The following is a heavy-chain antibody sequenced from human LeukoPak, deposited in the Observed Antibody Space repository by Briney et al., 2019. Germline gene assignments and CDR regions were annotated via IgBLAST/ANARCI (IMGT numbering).Heavy chain of an antibody. D-gene: IGHD3-10*01. CDR3: ARSPVRGVYFDY. Sequence: SETLSLTCTVSGYSISSGYYWGWIRPPPGKGLEWIGSMYHSGSTYYNPSLKSRVTMSVDTSNDQLSLKLSSVTAADTAVYYCARSPVRGVYFDYWGQGTLVTVSS. V-gene: IGHV4-38-2*02. CDR2: MYHSGST. J-gene: IGHJ4*02. CDR1: GYSISSGYY.